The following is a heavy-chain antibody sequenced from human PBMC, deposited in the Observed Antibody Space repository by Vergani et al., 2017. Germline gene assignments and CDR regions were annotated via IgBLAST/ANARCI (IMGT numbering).Heavy chain of an antibody. J-gene: IGHJ6*02. CDR1: GGTFSSYA. CDR2: IIPIFGTA. V-gene: IGHV1-69*01. Sequence: QVQLVQSGAEVKKPGSSVKVSCKASGGTFSSYAISWVRQAPGQGLEWMGGIIPIFGTANYAQKFQGRVTITADESTSTAYMELSSRSSEDTAVYYCARAVRGGFGELVYYYGMDVWGQGTTVTVSS. D-gene: IGHD3-10*01. CDR3: ARAVRGGFGELVYYYGMDV.